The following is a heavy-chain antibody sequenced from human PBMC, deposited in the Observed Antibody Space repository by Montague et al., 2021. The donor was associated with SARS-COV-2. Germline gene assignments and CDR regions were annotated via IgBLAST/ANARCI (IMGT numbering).Heavy chain of an antibody. CDR3: ARDIAVAGLFDY. J-gene: IGHJ4*02. CDR2: LSISGST. D-gene: IGHD6-19*01. V-gene: IGHV4-61*02. CDR1: GGSISSGSYY. Sequence: TLSLTCTVSGGSISSGSYYWSWLRQPAGKGPEWIGRLSISGSTNSNPSLKSRVTISVDTSKNQFSLKLSSVTAADTAVYYCARDIAVAGLFDYWGQGTLVTVSS.